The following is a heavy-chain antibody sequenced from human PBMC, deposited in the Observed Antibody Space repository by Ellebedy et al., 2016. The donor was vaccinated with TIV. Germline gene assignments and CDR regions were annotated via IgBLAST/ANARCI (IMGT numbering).Heavy chain of an antibody. V-gene: IGHV4-34*01. Sequence: SETLSLXXAVYGGSFSGYYWSWIRQPPGRGLEWIGEINHSGSTNYNPSLKSRVTISVDTSKNQFSLKLSSVTAADTAVYYCARGRKIFGVVIISNYYMDVWGKGTTVTVSS. CDR1: GGSFSGYY. CDR2: INHSGST. J-gene: IGHJ6*03. CDR3: ARGRKIFGVVIISNYYMDV. D-gene: IGHD3-3*01.